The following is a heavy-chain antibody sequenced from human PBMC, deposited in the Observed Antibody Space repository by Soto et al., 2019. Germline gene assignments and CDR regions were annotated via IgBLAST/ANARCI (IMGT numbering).Heavy chain of an antibody. V-gene: IGHV4-30-4*01. Sequence: PSATLALPCTVSGGSIRNGDYYWGWIRQPPGKGLEWIGEVYYSGTTYSHPSLNSRVSISVDTSENQFSLRLTAVTAADTAVYYCVTFNLVGAAYYLDYWGPGTMVTVSS. J-gene: IGHJ4*02. CDR3: VTFNLVGAAYYLDY. D-gene: IGHD1-26*01. CDR2: VYYSGTT. CDR1: GGSIRNGDYY.